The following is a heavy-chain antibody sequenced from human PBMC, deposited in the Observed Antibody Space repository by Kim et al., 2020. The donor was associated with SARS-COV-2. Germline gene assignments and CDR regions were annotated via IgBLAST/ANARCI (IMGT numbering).Heavy chain of an antibody. V-gene: IGHV3-30-3*01. CDR2: ISYDGSNK. CDR1: GFTFSSYA. Sequence: GGSLRLSCAASGFTFSSYAMHWVRQAPGKGLEWVAVISYDGSNKYYADSVKGRFTISRDNSKNTLYLQMNSLRAEDTAVYYCARGSGRDGYNFALYFDYWGQGTLVTVSS. CDR3: ARGSGRDGYNFALYFDY. D-gene: IGHD5-12*01. J-gene: IGHJ4*02.